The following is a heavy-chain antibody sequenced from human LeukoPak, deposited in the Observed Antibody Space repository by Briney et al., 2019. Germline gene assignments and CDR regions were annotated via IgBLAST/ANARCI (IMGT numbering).Heavy chain of an antibody. D-gene: IGHD6-13*01. Sequence: SETLSLTCTVSGGSISSYYWSWIRQPAGKGLEWIGRIYTSGSTNYNPSLKSRVTMSVDTSKNQFSLKLSSETAADTAVYYCARVQGGLWYSSSWYFDYWGQGTLVTVSS. J-gene: IGHJ4*02. V-gene: IGHV4-4*07. CDR3: ARVQGGLWYSSSWYFDY. CDR1: GGSISSYY. CDR2: IYTSGST.